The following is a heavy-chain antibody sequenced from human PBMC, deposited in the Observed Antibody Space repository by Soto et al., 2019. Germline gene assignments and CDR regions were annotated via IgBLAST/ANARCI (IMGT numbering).Heavy chain of an antibody. CDR3: AKKMSGSYTYCDY. D-gene: IGHD1-26*01. J-gene: IGHJ4*02. CDR1: GFSITSYA. V-gene: IGHV3-23*01. CDR2: ISGNGAKI. Sequence: EVQLLESGGGLIQPGGSLRLSCAASGFSITSYAMSWDRQAPGKGLEWVSTISGNGAKIFYGDSVKGRFTSSRDTSESIVYLQMNSLRAEEDTVVYYCAKKMSGSYTYCDYWGQGTLVTVSS.